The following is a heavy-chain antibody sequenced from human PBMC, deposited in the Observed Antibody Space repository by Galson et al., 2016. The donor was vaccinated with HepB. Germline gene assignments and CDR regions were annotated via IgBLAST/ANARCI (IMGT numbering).Heavy chain of an antibody. D-gene: IGHD1-14*01. CDR1: GFTFRTHC. V-gene: IGHV3-30*18. CDR3: AKDQSRIAEISEH. CDR2: ISLDGVEK. J-gene: IGHJ1*01. Sequence: SLRLSCAVSGFTFRTHCMHWVRQAPGKGLEWVAVISLDGVEKYHVDSVKGRFIISRDNSKDTLYLQMNSLRAEDTAVYYCAKDQSRIAEISEHWGQGTLVTVSS.